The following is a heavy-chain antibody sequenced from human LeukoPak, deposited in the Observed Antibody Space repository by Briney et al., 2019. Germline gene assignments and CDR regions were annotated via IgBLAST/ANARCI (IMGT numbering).Heavy chain of an antibody. CDR3: ARSPRYCSSTSCQYYFDY. D-gene: IGHD2-2*01. Sequence: GSVKVSCKASGYTFTGYYMHWVRQATGQGREWMGWMNPNSGNTGYAQKFQGRVTMTRNTSISTAYMELSSLRSEDTAVYYCARSPRYCSSTSCQYYFDYWGQGTLVTVSS. CDR2: MNPNSGNT. J-gene: IGHJ4*02. V-gene: IGHV1-8*02. CDR1: GYTFTGYY.